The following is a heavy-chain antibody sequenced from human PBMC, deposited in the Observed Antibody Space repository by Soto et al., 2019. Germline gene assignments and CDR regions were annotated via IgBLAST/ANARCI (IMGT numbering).Heavy chain of an antibody. V-gene: IGHV4-59*01. CDR3: ARIGVLLWFGESHAYFDY. Sequence: SETLSLTCTVSGGSISSYYWSWIRQPPGKGLEWIGYIYYSGSTNYNPSLKSRVTLSVDTSKNQFSLKLSSVTAADTAVYYCARIGVLLWFGESHAYFDYWGQGTLVTVSS. D-gene: IGHD3-10*01. CDR1: GGSISSYY. J-gene: IGHJ4*02. CDR2: IYYSGST.